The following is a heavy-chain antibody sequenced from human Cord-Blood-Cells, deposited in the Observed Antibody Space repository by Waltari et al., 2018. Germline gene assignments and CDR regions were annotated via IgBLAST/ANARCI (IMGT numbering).Heavy chain of an antibody. D-gene: IGHD2-15*01. CDR1: GGSISSSSYY. V-gene: IGHV4-39*07. CDR3: ARVVAATPAFDI. CDR2: IYYSGST. Sequence: QLQLQESGPGLVKPSETMSLTCTVSGGSISSSSYYWGWIRQPPGKGLEWIGSIYYSGSTYYNPSLKSRVTISVDTSKNQFSLKLSSVTAADTAVYYCARVVAATPAFDIWGQGTMVTVSS. J-gene: IGHJ3*02.